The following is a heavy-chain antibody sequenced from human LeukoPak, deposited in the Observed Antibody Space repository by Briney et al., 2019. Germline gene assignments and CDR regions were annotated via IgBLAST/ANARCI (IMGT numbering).Heavy chain of an antibody. CDR1: GFTFDDYA. J-gene: IGHJ3*02. V-gene: IGHV3-9*03. CDR3: AKDIKGSIAAAGTPDAFDI. CDR2: ISWNSGSI. Sequence: GGSLRLSCAASGFTFDDYAMHWVRQAPGKGLEWVSGISWNSGSIGYADSVKGRFTISRDNAKNSLYLQMNSLRAEDMALYYCAKDIKGSIAAAGTPDAFDIWSQGTMVTVSS. D-gene: IGHD6-13*01.